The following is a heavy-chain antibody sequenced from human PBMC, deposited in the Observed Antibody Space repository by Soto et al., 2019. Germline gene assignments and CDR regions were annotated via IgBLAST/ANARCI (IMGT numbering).Heavy chain of an antibody. CDR2: IWYDGSNK. CDR1: GFTLRLHA. CDR3: ARDGQQLRPYALDV. J-gene: IGHJ6*02. Sequence: QVQLVESGGGVIQPGRSLRLSCAASGFTLRLHAMHWVRQAPGKGLEWVAQIWYDGSNKYYTDSVKGRFTVSRDDFKNAVLLQMDSLRAEDTDVYYCARDGQQLRPYALDVWGQGTTVIVSS. V-gene: IGHV3-33*08. D-gene: IGHD6-13*01.